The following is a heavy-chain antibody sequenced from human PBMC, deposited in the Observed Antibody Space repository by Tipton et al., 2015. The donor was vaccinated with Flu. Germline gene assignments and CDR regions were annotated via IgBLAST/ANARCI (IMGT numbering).Heavy chain of an antibody. V-gene: IGHV4-59*01. CDR1: GGSISSYY. CDR3: ARGEGGASFDY. Sequence: TLSLTCTVSGGSISSYYWSWIWQPPGKGLEWIGYIYYSGSTNYNPSLKSRVTISVDTSKNQFSLKLSSVTAADTAGYYCARGEGGASFDYWGQGTLVTVSS. CDR2: IYYSGST. D-gene: IGHD3-16*01. J-gene: IGHJ4*02.